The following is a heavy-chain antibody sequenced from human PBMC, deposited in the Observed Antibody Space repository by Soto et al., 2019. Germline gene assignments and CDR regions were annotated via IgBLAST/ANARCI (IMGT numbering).Heavy chain of an antibody. CDR1: GYRFTSYW. D-gene: IGHD3-10*01. V-gene: IGHV5-51*01. CDR3: ARQALWFGESKPPSGYGMDV. Sequence: GESLTISCKGSGYRFTSYWIGLVRPLPGKGLEWMGIIYPGDSDTRYSPSFQGQVTISADKSISTAYLQWSSLKASDTAMYYCARQALWFGESKPPSGYGMDVWGQGTTVTVS. CDR2: IYPGDSDT. J-gene: IGHJ6*02.